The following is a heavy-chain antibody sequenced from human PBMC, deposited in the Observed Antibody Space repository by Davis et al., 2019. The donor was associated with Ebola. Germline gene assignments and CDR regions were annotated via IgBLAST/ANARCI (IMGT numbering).Heavy chain of an antibody. D-gene: IGHD6-19*01. CDR3: AKDILGWVAVAGFDY. V-gene: IGHV3-9*01. CDR2: ISWNSGSI. CDR1: GFTFDDYA. J-gene: IGHJ4*02. Sequence: SLKISCAASGFTFDDYAMHWVRQAPGKGLEWVSGISWNSGSIGYADSVKGRFTISRDNAKNSLYLQMNSLRAEDTALYYCAKDILGWVAVAGFDYWGQGTLVTVSS.